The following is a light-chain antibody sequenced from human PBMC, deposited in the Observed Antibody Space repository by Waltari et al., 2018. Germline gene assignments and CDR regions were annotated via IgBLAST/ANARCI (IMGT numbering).Light chain of an antibody. J-gene: IGLJ2*01. Sequence: QVVLTQSPSASASRGASVKLTCPLSSGHSNYAIPWHQQQPGKGPRFLMKVHSGGTQFKGDGIPDRFTGSSSGSERYLTISSLQSDDEADYYCQTWGTGVHVVFGGGTKLTVL. CDR2: VHSGGTQ. CDR3: QTWGTGVHVV. CDR1: SGHSNYA. V-gene: IGLV4-69*01.